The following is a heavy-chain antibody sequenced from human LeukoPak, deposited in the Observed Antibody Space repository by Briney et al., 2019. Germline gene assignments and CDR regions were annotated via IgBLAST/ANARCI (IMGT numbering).Heavy chain of an antibody. CDR1: GFTFETYS. Sequence: GGSLRLSCAASGFTFETYSMTWVRQAPGKGLEWVSAISGSGGSTYYADSVKGRFTISRDNSKNTLYLQMNSLRAEDTAVYYCAKNFGGYYSYDAFDIWGQGTMVTVSS. D-gene: IGHD3-22*01. J-gene: IGHJ3*02. CDR3: AKNFGGYYSYDAFDI. V-gene: IGHV3-23*01. CDR2: ISGSGGST.